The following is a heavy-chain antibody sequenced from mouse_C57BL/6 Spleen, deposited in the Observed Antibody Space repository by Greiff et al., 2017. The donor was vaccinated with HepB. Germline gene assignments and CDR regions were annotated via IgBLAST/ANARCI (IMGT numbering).Heavy chain of an antibody. Sequence: VQRVESGPELVKPGASVKISCKASGYAFSSSWMNWVKQRPGKGLEWIGRIYPGDGDTNYNGKFKGKATLTADKSSSTAYMQLSSLTSEDSAVYFCAKEDYDGFAYWGQGTLVTVSA. J-gene: IGHJ3*01. CDR1: GYAFSSSW. D-gene: IGHD2-4*01. CDR3: AKEDYDGFAY. CDR2: IYPGDGDT. V-gene: IGHV1-82*01.